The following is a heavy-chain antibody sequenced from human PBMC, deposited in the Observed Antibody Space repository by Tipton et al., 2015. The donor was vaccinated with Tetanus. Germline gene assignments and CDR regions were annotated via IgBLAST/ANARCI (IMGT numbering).Heavy chain of an antibody. Sequence: TLSLTCTVSGGSISSSSYYWGWIRQPPGKGLEWIGSIYYSGSTYYNPSLKSRVTISVDTAKNQFSLKLSSVTAADTAVYYCARLGPYDIWSRWGSFDPWGQGTLVTVSS. J-gene: IGHJ5*02. CDR1: GGSISSSSYY. CDR2: IYYSGST. CDR3: ARLGPYDIWSRWGSFDP. D-gene: IGHD3-3*01. V-gene: IGHV4-39*01.